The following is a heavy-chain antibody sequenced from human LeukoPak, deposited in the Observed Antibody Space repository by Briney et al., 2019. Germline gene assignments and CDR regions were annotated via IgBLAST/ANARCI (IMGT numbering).Heavy chain of an antibody. CDR2: LSYGGSDK. CDR1: GFTFSTYA. D-gene: IGHD2-15*01. CDR3: AKDNKERGYCSGGACYSMALDY. J-gene: IGHJ4*02. V-gene: IGHV3-30*18. Sequence: GGSLRLSCAASGFTFSTYAMHWVRQAPGRGLEWVAVLSYGGSDKYYADSVKGRFTISRDSSTNTLYLQMNSPRAEDTAVYYCAKDNKERGYCSGGACYSMALDYWGQGTLVTVSS.